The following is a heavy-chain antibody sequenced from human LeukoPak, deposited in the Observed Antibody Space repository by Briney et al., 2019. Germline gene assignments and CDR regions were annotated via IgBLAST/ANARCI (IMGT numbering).Heavy chain of an antibody. CDR1: GFTFTNYW. V-gene: IGHV3-74*01. CDR3: ARGGVGSFDH. D-gene: IGHD2-8*01. J-gene: IGHJ4*02. CDR2: IEGDAITT. Sequence: GGSLRLSCAAPGFTFTNYWIHWVRQTPEKGLVWVSRIEGDAITTSHADSVKGRFTISRDNAKNTVHLQMNSLRAEDTAVYYCARGGVGSFDHWGQGTLVTVSS.